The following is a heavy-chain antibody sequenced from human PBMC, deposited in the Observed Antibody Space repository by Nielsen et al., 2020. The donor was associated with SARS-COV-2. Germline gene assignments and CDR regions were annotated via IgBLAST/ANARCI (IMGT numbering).Heavy chain of an antibody. D-gene: IGHD6-19*01. J-gene: IGHJ4*02. CDR2: ISSGSSYI. CDR3: ARGYSSGWYVGDY. V-gene: IGHV3-21*01. CDR1: GFTFSSYS. Sequence: GESLKISCAASGFTFSSYSMNWVRQAPGKGLEWVSSISSGSSYIYYADSVKGRFTISRDNAKNSLYLQMNSLRAEDTAVYYCARGYSSGWYVGDYWGQGTLVTVSS.